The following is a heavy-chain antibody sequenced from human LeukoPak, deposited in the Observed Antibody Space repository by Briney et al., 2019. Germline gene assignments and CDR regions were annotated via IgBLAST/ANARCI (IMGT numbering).Heavy chain of an antibody. CDR3: ARDKGTSYLSSFDY. V-gene: IGHV4-39*07. J-gene: IGHJ4*02. Sequence: PSETLSLTCTVSGGSISSSIYYWGWIRQPPGKGLEWIGSIFYSESTYYNPSLKSRVTISVDTSKNQFSLKLSSVTAADTAVYYCARDKGTSYLSSFDYWGQGTLVTVSS. CDR1: GGSISSSIYY. D-gene: IGHD6-6*01. CDR2: IFYSEST.